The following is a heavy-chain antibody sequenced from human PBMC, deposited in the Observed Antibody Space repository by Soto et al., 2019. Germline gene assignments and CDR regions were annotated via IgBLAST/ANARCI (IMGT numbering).Heavy chain of an antibody. Sequence: QVQLQESGPGLVKPSETLSLTCTVSGGSISSYHWSWIRQVPGKGLEWIGYIYNSGSTNYNPSLTSRGTISVDTSKNQFSLKLSSVTAADTAVYYCAIVVIAVAATHYFDYWGQGTLATVSS. CDR2: IYNSGST. J-gene: IGHJ4*02. CDR1: GGSISSYH. CDR3: AIVVIAVAATHYFDY. D-gene: IGHD6-19*01. V-gene: IGHV4-59*01.